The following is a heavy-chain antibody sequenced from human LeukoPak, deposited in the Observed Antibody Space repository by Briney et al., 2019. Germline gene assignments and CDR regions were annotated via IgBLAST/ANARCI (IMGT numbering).Heavy chain of an antibody. D-gene: IGHD1-26*01. CDR2: IKPDGIDK. CDR1: GFTFRCHW. CDR3: ATISAQTFDI. Sequence: PGGSLRLSCVGSGFTFRCHWVIWVRQSPGKGLEWVANIKPDGIDKYYVDSARGRFTVSRYNAKNSAFLQMNSLRAEDTAIYYCATISAQTFDIWGQGTLVSVSS. V-gene: IGHV3-7*01. J-gene: IGHJ3*02.